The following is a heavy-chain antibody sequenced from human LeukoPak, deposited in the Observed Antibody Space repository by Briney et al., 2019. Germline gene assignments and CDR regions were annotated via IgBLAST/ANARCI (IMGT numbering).Heavy chain of an antibody. CDR2: IKQDGSEK. Sequence: GGSLRLSCAASGFTFSNSWMSWVRQAPGKGLEWVAKIKQDGSEKYYVDSVKGRFTISRDNAKNSLYLQMSSLRAEDTAVYYCASKQWLVSDFDYWGQGTLVTVSS. CDR1: GFTFSNSW. CDR3: ASKQWLVSDFDY. V-gene: IGHV3-7*01. J-gene: IGHJ4*02. D-gene: IGHD6-19*01.